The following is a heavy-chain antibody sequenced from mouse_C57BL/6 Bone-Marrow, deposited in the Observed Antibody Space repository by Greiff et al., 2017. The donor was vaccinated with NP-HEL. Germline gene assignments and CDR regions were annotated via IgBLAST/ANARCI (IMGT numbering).Heavy chain of an antibody. V-gene: IGHV3-6*01. CDR1: GYSITSGYY. Sequence: EVKLMESGPGLVKPSQSLSLTCSVTGYSITSGYYWNWIRQFPGNKLEWMGYISYDGSNNYNPSLKNRISITRDTSKNQFFLKLNSVTTEDTATYYCARGIYYGYDAYGMDYWGQGTSVTVSS. J-gene: IGHJ4*01. CDR2: ISYDGSN. D-gene: IGHD2-2*01. CDR3: ARGIYYGYDAYGMDY.